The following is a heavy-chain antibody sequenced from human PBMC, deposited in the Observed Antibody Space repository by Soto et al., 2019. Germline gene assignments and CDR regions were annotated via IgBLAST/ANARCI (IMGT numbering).Heavy chain of an antibody. CDR2: FSAGGRA. CDR3: AKESLPEHYGDTLFDY. CDR1: GFSFNNYA. V-gene: IGHV3-23*01. D-gene: IGHD4-17*01. J-gene: IGHJ4*02. Sequence: PGGFLRLSCAASGFSFNNYALSWVRQAPGKGLEWVSTFSAGGRAYYAASSQGRFTIARDSSQNTVHLQISDLRPEDTAVYYCAKESLPEHYGDTLFDYWGQGTRVTVSS.